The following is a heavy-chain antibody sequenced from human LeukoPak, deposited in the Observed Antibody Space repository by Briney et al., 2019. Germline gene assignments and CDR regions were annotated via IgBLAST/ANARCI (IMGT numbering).Heavy chain of an antibody. V-gene: IGHV1-2*02. CDR2: INPNSGDT. CDR3: ARVEGLSSSPRTLRY. J-gene: IGHJ4*02. CDR1: GYTFTGFY. Sequence: APVKVSCTASGYTFTGFYMHWVPQAPGQGLEWMGWINPNSGDTNYVQKFQGRVTMTRDTYIITAYMELSSLISDDAAIYYCARVEGLSSSPRTLRYWGQGTLVSVSS. D-gene: IGHD2-15*01.